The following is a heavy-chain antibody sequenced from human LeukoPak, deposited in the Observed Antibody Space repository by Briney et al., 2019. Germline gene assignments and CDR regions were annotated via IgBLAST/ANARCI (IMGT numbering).Heavy chain of an antibody. V-gene: IGHV4-34*01. CDR2: INHSGST. CDR1: GGSFSGYY. Sequence: PSETLSLTCAVYGGSFSGYYWSWIRQPPGKGLEWIGEINHSGSTNYNPSLKSRVTISVDTSKNQFSLKLSSVTAAGTAVYYCARAAMVRGVTVEFFDYWAREPWSPSPQ. D-gene: IGHD3-10*01. J-gene: IGHJ4*02. CDR3: ARAAMVRGVTVEFFDY.